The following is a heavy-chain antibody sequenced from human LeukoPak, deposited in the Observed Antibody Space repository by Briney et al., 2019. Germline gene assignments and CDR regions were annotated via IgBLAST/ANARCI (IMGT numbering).Heavy chain of an antibody. CDR2: MNPNSGNT. Sequence: ASVKVSCKASGYTFTSYDINWVRQATGQGLEWMGWMNPNSGNTGYAQKFQGRVTITRNTSISTAYMELSSLRSEDTAVYYCASSRGYCSSTSCYDFDYWGQGTLVTVSS. J-gene: IGHJ4*02. D-gene: IGHD2-2*01. CDR1: GYTFTSYD. V-gene: IGHV1-8*03. CDR3: ASSRGYCSSTSCYDFDY.